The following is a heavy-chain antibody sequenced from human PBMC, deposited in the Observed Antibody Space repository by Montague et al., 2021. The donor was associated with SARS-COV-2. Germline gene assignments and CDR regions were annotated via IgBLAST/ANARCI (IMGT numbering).Heavy chain of an antibody. J-gene: IGHJ6*02. CDR1: GFTFSSYG. D-gene: IGHD2-15*01. CDR2: ISYDGSNE. Sequence: SLRLSCAASGFTFSSYGMHWVRQAPGKGLEWVAVISYDGSNENHADSVKGRFTISRDNPKNTLNLQMNSLRAEDTAVYYCAKDLGTGLDCSGGSCYAYYYGMDVWGQGTTGTVSS. V-gene: IGHV3-30*18. CDR3: AKDLGTGLDCSGGSCYAYYYGMDV.